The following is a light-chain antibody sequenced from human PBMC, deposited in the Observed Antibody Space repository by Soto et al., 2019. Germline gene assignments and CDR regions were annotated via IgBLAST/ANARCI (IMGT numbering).Light chain of an antibody. Sequence: QSALTQPASVSGSPGLSIAISGTGTSRDVGGYNSVSWYQQQPGKVPKLMIYDVSNRPSGVSNRFSGSKSGNTASLTISGLQAEDEGDYYCSSYTTGGSYVFGTGTKLTVL. CDR2: DVS. CDR3: SSYTTGGSYV. CDR1: SRDVGGYNS. V-gene: IGLV2-14*01. J-gene: IGLJ1*01.